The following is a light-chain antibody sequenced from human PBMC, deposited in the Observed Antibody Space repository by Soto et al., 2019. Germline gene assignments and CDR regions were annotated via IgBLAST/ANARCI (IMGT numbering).Light chain of an antibody. J-gene: IGKJ1*01. CDR1: QTVSSSN. V-gene: IGKV3-20*01. CDR2: GAS. Sequence: EVVLTQSPGTLSLSPGEGATLSCRASQTVSSSNLVWYQQRPGQAPRLLIYGASIRATGIPDRFSGRGSETDFTLTSSRLELEDFAVYYCQHTWAFGQGTKVEI. CDR3: QHTWA.